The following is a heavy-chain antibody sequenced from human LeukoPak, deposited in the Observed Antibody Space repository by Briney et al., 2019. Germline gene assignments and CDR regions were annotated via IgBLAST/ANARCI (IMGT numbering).Heavy chain of an antibody. Sequence: SETLSLTCAVYGGSFSGYYWSWIRQPPGKGLEWIGEINHSGSTNYNPSLKSRVTISVDTSKNQFSLKLSSVTAADTAVYYCARKEKDYDFWSGYCFWFDPWGQGTLVTVSS. CDR2: INHSGST. CDR1: GGSFSGYY. V-gene: IGHV4-34*01. J-gene: IGHJ5*02. D-gene: IGHD3-3*01. CDR3: ARKEKDYDFWSGYCFWFDP.